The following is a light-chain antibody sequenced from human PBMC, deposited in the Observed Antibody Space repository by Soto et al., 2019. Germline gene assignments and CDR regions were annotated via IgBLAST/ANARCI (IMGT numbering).Light chain of an antibody. Sequence: QSALTQPPSASGSPGQSVTISCTGTSSDVGGYNYVSWYQQHPGKAPKLMIYEVSKRPSGVPDRFSGSKSGNTASLTVSGLQAEDEADYYCRSYAGSNKLLFGGGTKLTVL. V-gene: IGLV2-8*01. CDR1: SSDVGGYNY. J-gene: IGLJ2*01. CDR3: RSYAGSNKLL. CDR2: EVS.